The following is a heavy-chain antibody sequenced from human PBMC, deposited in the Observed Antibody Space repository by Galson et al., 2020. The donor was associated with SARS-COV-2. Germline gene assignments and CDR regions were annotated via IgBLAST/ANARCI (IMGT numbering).Heavy chain of an antibody. Sequence: SETLSLTCTVSGYSINSGYYWGWIRQPPGKGLEWIGSIYHSGSTYYNPSLKSRVTISVDTSKNQFSLKLSSVTAADTAVYYCARRVPPYDFWSGYYANWFDPWGQGTLVTGSS. CDR2: IYHSGST. V-gene: IGHV4-38-2*02. CDR1: GYSINSGYY. CDR3: ARRVPPYDFWSGYYANWFDP. J-gene: IGHJ5*02. D-gene: IGHD3-3*01.